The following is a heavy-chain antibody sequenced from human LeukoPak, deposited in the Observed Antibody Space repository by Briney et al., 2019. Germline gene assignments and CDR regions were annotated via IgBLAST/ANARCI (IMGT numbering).Heavy chain of an antibody. CDR3: QKPRERFLWFGGLLSDFDY. CDR2: ISGSGDST. J-gene: IGHJ4*02. Sequence: GGSLRLSCAASGFTFSSYAMSRVRQAPGKGLEWVSAISGSGDSTYYADSVKGRFTISTDNSKNTLYLQMNSLRAEDTAVYYCQKPRERFLWFGGLLSDFDYWGQRTLVTVSS. D-gene: IGHD3-10*01. CDR1: GFTFSSYA. V-gene: IGHV3-23*01.